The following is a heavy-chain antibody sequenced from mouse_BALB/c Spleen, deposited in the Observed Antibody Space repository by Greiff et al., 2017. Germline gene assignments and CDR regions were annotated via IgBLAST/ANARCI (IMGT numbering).Heavy chain of an antibody. D-gene: IGHD1-1*01. CDR3: AKNWDYYGSSNYAMDY. CDR1: GFSLTSYG. Sequence: QVQLKESGPSLVQPSQSLSITCTVSGFSLTSYGVHWVRQSPGKGLEWLGVIWRGGSTDYNAAFMSRLSITKDNSKSQVFFKMNSLQADDTAIYYCAKNWDYYGSSNYAMDYWGQGTSVTVSS. V-gene: IGHV2-5-1*01. J-gene: IGHJ4*01. CDR2: IWRGGST.